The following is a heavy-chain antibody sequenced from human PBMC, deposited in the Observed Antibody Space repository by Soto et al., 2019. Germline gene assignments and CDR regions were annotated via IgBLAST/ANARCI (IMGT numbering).Heavy chain of an antibody. CDR1: GGSFSGYY. Sequence: SETLSLTCAVYGGSFSGYYWSWIRQPPGKGLEWIGEINHSGSTNYNPSLKSRVTISVDTSKNQFSLKLSSVTAADTAVYYCARGPQKWLTFDYWGQGTLVTVYS. CDR3: ARGPQKWLTFDY. CDR2: INHSGST. D-gene: IGHD3-22*01. V-gene: IGHV4-34*01. J-gene: IGHJ4*02.